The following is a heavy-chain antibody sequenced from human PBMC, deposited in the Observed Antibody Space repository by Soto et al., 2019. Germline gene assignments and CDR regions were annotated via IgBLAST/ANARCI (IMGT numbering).Heavy chain of an antibody. J-gene: IGHJ4*02. V-gene: IGHV3-23*01. CDR3: VKETVAAAYVETSPFDS. Sequence: EVQLLESGGGLVQPGGSLRLSCAASGFTFSSYAMGWVRQAPGTGREWVSVIDGSGGDTSFADSVKGRFTISRDNSKTTLYLHRNSLRAEDPARYYCVKETVAAAYVETSPFDSWGQGTLVTVSS. CDR2: IDGSGGDT. CDR1: GFTFSSYA. D-gene: IGHD2-15*01.